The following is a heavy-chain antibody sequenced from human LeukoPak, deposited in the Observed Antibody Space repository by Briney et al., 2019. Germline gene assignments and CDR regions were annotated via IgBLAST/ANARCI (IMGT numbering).Heavy chain of an antibody. D-gene: IGHD3-16*01. CDR1: GYTFTSYY. J-gene: IGHJ4*02. CDR3: ARGVWYDYVWGSYDYFDY. CDR2: MNPNSGNT. Sequence: ASVKVSCKASGYTFTSYYMHWVRQATGQGLEWMGWMNPNSGNTGYAQKFQGRVTMTRNTSISTAYMELSSLRSEDTAVYYCARGVWYDYVWGSYDYFDYWGQGTLVTVSS. V-gene: IGHV1-8*02.